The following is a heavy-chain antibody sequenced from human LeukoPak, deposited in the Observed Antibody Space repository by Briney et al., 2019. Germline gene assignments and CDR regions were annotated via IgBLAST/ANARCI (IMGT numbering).Heavy chain of an antibody. D-gene: IGHD2-2*02. Sequence: GGSLRLSCAASGLIFSDYAMGWVRQAPGKGLDWVSAISGRDSSTYYADSVKGRFTISRDNSKNTLYLQMNSLRAEDTAVYYCAKDGCTSPTCYINYWGRGTLVTVSS. CDR3: AKDGCTSPTCYINY. V-gene: IGHV3-23*01. CDR2: ISGRDSST. CDR1: GLIFSDYA. J-gene: IGHJ4*02.